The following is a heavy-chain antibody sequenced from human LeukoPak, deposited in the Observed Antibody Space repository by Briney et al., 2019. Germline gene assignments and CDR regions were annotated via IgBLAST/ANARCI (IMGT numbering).Heavy chain of an antibody. CDR2: INHSGAT. V-gene: IGHV4-34*01. D-gene: IGHD3-10*01. CDR1: SGSFSTFY. Sequence: SSETLSLTCGVSSGSFSTFYWSWIRQPPGKGLEWIGEINHSGATSYNPFLKSRVNISVDTSNNQFSLKLTSVTAADSAVYYCASSYYAWGQGTLVTVSS. J-gene: IGHJ5*02. CDR3: ASSYYA.